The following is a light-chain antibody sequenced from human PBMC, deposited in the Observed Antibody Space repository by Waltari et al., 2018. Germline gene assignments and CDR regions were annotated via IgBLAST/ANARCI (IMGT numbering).Light chain of an antibody. J-gene: IGKJ2*01. CDR1: QSVLYRSNNKKY. Sequence: DIVMTQSPDSLAVSLGERATIHSTSSQSVLYRSNNKKYLAWYQQKTGPPPTLLIYCGSTRESGVPDRFSGSGSGTDFTLTIRSLKDEDVAVCYCQQYYSTPPYTFGQGTKLEIK. CDR3: QQYYSTPPYT. V-gene: IGKV4-1*01. CDR2: CGS.